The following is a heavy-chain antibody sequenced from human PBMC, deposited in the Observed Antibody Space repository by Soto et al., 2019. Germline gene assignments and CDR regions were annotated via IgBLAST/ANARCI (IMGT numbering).Heavy chain of an antibody. J-gene: IGHJ2*01. CDR3: ARERQSLVMRSSGYYAGWYFDL. CDR1: GFTVSSYA. CDR2: ISYDGSNK. V-gene: IGHV3-30-3*01. D-gene: IGHD3-22*01. Sequence: QVQLVESGGGVVQPGRSLRLSCAASGFTVSSYAMHWVRQAPGKGLEWVAVISYDGSNKYYADSVKGRFTISRDNSKNTLYLQMNCLRAEDTAVYYCARERQSLVMRSSGYYAGWYFDLWGRGTLVTVSS.